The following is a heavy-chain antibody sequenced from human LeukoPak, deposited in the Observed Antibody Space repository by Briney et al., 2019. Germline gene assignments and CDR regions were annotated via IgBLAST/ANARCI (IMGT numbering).Heavy chain of an antibody. CDR2: ISSSSTYI. CDR1: GFIFSSYN. D-gene: IGHD1-7*01. Sequence: GGSLRLSCAASGFIFSSYNINWVRQAPGKGLEWVSSISSSSTYIYYADSVKGRFTISRDNAKNSVYLRMNSLSAEDTAMYYCARERGLANWNYYKEASWGQGTLVTVSS. J-gene: IGHJ5*02. CDR3: ARERGLANWNYYKEAS. V-gene: IGHV3-21*01.